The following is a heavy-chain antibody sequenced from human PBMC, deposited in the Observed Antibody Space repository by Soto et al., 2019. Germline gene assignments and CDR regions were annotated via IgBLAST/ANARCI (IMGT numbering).Heavy chain of an antibody. Sequence: SETLSLTCTVSGGSISSGGYYWSWIRQHPGKGLEWIGYIYYNGSTYYNPSLKSRVTISVDTSKNQFSLKLSSVTAADTAVYYCARESGYYNPNYYYYGIDVWGQGTTVTVSS. CDR3: ARESGYYNPNYYYYGIDV. CDR2: IYYNGST. CDR1: GGSISSGGYY. J-gene: IGHJ6*02. V-gene: IGHV4-31*03. D-gene: IGHD3-9*01.